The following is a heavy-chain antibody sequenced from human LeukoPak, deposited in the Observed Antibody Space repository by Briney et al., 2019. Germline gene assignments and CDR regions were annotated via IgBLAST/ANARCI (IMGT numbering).Heavy chain of an antibody. Sequence: GGSLRLSCAASGFTFSSYWMSWVRQAPGKGLEWVANIKRDGNEKYYVDSVKGRFTISRDNAKNSLYLQMNSLRAEDTAVYYCARTVSLTTLDYWGQGTLVTVSS. CDR2: IKRDGNEK. CDR3: ARTVSLTTLDY. D-gene: IGHD3-22*01. CDR1: GFTFSSYW. J-gene: IGHJ4*02. V-gene: IGHV3-7*03.